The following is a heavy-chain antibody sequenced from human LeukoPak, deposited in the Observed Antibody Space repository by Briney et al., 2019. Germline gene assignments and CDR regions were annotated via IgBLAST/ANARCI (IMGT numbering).Heavy chain of an antibody. V-gene: IGHV1-46*01. J-gene: IGHJ4*02. CDR1: GCTFTSYY. CDR2: INPSGGST. CDR3: ARLDILTGYYADY. D-gene: IGHD3-9*01. Sequence: ASVKVSCKASGCTFTSYYMHWVRQAPGQGLEWMGIINPSGGSTSYAQKFQGRVTMTRDMSTSTVYMELSSLRSEDTAVYYCARLDILTGYYADYWGQGTLVTVSS.